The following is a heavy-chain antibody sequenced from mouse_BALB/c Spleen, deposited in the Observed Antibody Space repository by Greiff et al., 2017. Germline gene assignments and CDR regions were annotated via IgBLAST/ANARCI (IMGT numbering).Heavy chain of an antibody. CDR2: ISDGGSYT. V-gene: IGHV5-4*02. Sequence: EVKLVESGGGLVKPGGSLKLSCAASGFTFSDYYMYWVRQTPEKRLEWVATISDGGSYTYYPDSVKGRFTISRDNAKNNLYLQISSLKAEDTAMYYCAIYDHCGGFAYWGQGTLVTVSA. CDR1: GFTFSDYY. CDR3: AIYDHCGGFAY. D-gene: IGHD2-3*01. J-gene: IGHJ3*01.